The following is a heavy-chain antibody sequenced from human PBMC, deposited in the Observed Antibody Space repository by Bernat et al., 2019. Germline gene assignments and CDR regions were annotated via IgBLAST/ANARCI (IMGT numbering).Heavy chain of an antibody. CDR3: AKGGFYNYWPLFDY. CDR1: GFTFSTYS. D-gene: IGHD1-1*01. V-gene: IGHV3-30*02. J-gene: IGHJ4*02. Sequence: QVQLVESGGGVVQPGGSLRLSCTASGFTFSTYSLHWVRQAPDKGLEWVAFIQNDGSDKYYADFVKGRFTISRDNSKKTLYLQMNSLRTEDTAVYYCAKGGFYNYWPLFDYWGQGTLVLVSS. CDR2: IQNDGSDK.